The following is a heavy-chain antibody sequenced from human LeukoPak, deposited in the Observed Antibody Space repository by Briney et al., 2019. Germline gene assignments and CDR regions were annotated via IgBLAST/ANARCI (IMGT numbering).Heavy chain of an antibody. CDR1: GGSISSGDYY. D-gene: IGHD3-22*01. J-gene: IGHJ5*02. CDR3: ARTSTMTSRWFDP. Sequence: PSETLSLTCTVSGGSISSGDYYWSWIRQPPGTGLEWIGYIYYSGSTYYNPSLKSRVTISVDTSKNQFSLRLSSVTAADTAVYYCARTSTMTSRWFDPWGQGTLVTVSS. V-gene: IGHV4-30-4*01. CDR2: IYYSGST.